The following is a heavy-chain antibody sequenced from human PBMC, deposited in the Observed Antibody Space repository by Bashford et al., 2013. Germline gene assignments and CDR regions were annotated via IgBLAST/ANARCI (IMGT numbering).Heavy chain of an antibody. V-gene: IGHV4-34*01. CDR1: GGSFSGYY. Sequence: SETLSLTCAVYGGSFSGYYWSWIRQPPGKGLEWIGEINHSGSTNYNPSLKSRVTISVDTSKNQFSLKLSSVTAADTAVYYCAREGPDDYGDVHDYWGQGTLVTVSS. D-gene: IGHD4-17*01. J-gene: IGHJ4*02. CDR3: AREGPDDYGDVHDY. CDR2: INHSGST.